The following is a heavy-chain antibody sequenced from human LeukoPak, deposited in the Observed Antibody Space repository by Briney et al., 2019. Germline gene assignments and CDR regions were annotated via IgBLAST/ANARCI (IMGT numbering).Heavy chain of an antibody. CDR3: ARSSGWYHRGPDYYYYYMDV. J-gene: IGHJ6*03. Sequence: GGSLRLSCAASGFTFNNFAMSWVRQAPGKGLEWVSSISSTSSYIYYADSVKSRFTISRDNAKSSLYLQMNSLRAEDTAVYYCARSSGWYHRGPDYYYYYMDVWGKGTTVTISS. CDR1: GFTFNNFA. D-gene: IGHD6-19*01. V-gene: IGHV3-21*01. CDR2: ISSTSSYI.